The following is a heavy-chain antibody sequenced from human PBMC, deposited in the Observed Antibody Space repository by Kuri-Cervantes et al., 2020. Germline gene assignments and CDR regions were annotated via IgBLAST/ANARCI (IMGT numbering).Heavy chain of an antibody. D-gene: IGHD1-26*01. Sequence: GESLKISCAASGFAFSSFSLDWVRQAPGKGLEWVSYISSSGRTIYYADSVKGRFTISRDNSKNTLYLQMNSLRPEDTAVYYCARHGKWELIDYWGQGTLVTVSS. CDR3: ARHGKWELIDY. V-gene: IGHV3-48*01. J-gene: IGHJ4*02. CDR1: GFAFSSFS. CDR2: ISSSGRTI.